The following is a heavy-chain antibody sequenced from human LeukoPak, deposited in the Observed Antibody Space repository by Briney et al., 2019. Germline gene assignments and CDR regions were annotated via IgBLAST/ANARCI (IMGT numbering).Heavy chain of an antibody. J-gene: IGHJ2*01. V-gene: IGHV1-18*01. Sequence: GASVKVSCKASGYTFTSYGISWVRQAPGQGLEWMGWISAYNGNTNYAQKLQGRVTMTIDTSTSTAYMELRSLRSDDTAVYYCARAGGGYDFWSGYYTSYWYFDLWGRGTLVTVSS. CDR3: ARAGGGYDFWSGYYTSYWYFDL. D-gene: IGHD3-3*01. CDR2: ISAYNGNT. CDR1: GYTFTSYG.